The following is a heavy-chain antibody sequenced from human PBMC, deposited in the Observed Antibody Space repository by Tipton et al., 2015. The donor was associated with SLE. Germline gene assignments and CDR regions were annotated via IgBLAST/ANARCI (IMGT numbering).Heavy chain of an antibody. J-gene: IGHJ3*02. CDR1: GFTFDDYT. V-gene: IGHV3-43*01. D-gene: IGHD2-2*01. CDR2: ISWDGSST. CDR3: AKDSGYCSSTSCYTDAFDI. Sequence: SLRLSCAASGFTFDDYTMHWVRQAPGKGLEWVSLISWDGSSTYYADSVKGRFTISRDNSKNSLYLQMNSLRTEDTALYYCAKDSGYCSSTSCYTDAFDIWGQGTMVTVSS.